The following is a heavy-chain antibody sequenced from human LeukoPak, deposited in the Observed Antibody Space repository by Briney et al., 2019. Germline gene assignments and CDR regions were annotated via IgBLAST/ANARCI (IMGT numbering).Heavy chain of an antibody. CDR1: GFTFSSYG. V-gene: IGHV3-21*01. Sequence: PGGSLRLSCAASGFTFSSYGMHWVRQAPGKGLEWVSSISSSSSYIYYADSVKGRFTISRDNAKNSLYLQMNSLRAEDTAVYYCASSYGGNREGAFDIWGQGTMVTVSS. CDR2: ISSSSSYI. J-gene: IGHJ3*02. D-gene: IGHD4-23*01. CDR3: ASSYGGNREGAFDI.